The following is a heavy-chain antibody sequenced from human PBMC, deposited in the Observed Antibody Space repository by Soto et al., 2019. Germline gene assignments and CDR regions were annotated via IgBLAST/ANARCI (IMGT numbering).Heavy chain of an antibody. D-gene: IGHD2-2*02. J-gene: IGHJ5*02. CDR2: IIPIFGTA. CDR3: ARDNPVVPAAIEWFDP. CDR1: GGTFSSYA. Sequence: GASVKVSCKASGGTFSSYAISGVRQAPGRGLEWMGGIIPIFGTANYAQKFQGRVTITADESTSTAYMELSSLRSEDTAVYYCARDNPVVPAAIEWFDPWGQGTLVTVSS. V-gene: IGHV1-69*13.